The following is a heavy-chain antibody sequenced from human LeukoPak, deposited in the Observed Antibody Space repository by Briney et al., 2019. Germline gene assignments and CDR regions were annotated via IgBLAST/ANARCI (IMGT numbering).Heavy chain of an antibody. CDR1: GFTFSNAW. D-gene: IGHD1-26*01. CDR2: IKSKTDGGTT. V-gene: IGHV3-15*01. CDR3: TSGIVGATNDYYYYGMDV. Sequence: GASLRLSCAASGFTFSNAWMSWVRQAPGKGLEWVGRIKSKTDGGTTDYAAPVKGRFTISRDDSKNTLYLQMNSLKTEDTAVYYCTSGIVGATNDYYYYGMDVWGQGTTVTVSS. J-gene: IGHJ6*02.